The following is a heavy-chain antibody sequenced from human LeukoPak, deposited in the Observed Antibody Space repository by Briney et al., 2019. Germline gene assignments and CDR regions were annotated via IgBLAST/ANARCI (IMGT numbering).Heavy chain of an antibody. CDR1: GFTFSSYS. Sequence: GGSLRLSCAASGFTFSSYSMNWVRQAPGKGLEWVSSISSSSSYIYYADSVKGRFTISRDNAKNSLYLQTNSLRAEDTAVYYCARDLSYSSSSKVDIWGQGTMVTVSS. CDR2: ISSSSSYI. D-gene: IGHD6-6*01. CDR3: ARDLSYSSSSKVDI. V-gene: IGHV3-21*01. J-gene: IGHJ3*02.